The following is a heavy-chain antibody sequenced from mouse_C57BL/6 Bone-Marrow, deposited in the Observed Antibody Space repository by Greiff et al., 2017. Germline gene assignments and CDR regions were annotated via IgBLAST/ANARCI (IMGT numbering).Heavy chain of an antibody. Sequence: QVQLKESGPGLVQPSQSLSITCTVSGFSLTSYGVHWVRQSPGKGLEWLGVIWSGGSTDYNAAFISRLSISKDNSKSQVFFKMNSLQADDTAIYYCAREYYYGSSYDFDVWGTGTTVTVSS. V-gene: IGHV2-2*01. D-gene: IGHD1-1*01. CDR1: GFSLTSYG. CDR3: AREYYYGSSYDFDV. J-gene: IGHJ1*03. CDR2: IWSGGST.